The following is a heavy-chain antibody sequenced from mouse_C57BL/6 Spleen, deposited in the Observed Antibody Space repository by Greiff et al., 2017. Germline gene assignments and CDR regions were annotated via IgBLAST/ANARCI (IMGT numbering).Heavy chain of an antibody. CDR2: IDPSDSYT. V-gene: IGHV1-50*01. CDR1: GYNFTSSW. CDR3: ARSAMVTTRGFAY. J-gene: IGHJ3*01. D-gene: IGHD2-2*01. Sequence: QVQLQQPGAELVKPGASVKLSCKASGYNFTSSWMQWVKQRPGQGLEWIGEIDPSDSYTNYNQKFTGKATLTVDPSSSTAYMQLSSLTSEDSAVYYWARSAMVTTRGFAYWGQGTLVTVSA.